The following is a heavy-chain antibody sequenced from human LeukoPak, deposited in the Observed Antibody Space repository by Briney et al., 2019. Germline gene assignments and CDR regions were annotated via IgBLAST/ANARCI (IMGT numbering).Heavy chain of an antibody. V-gene: IGHV4-59*06. D-gene: IGHD1-26*01. CDR2: TSYSEGT. CDR1: GVSFSIYY. Sequence: PSETLSLTCTVSGVSFSIYYWNWIRQHPGKGLEWIGFTSYSEGTYYNPSLMSRITISVDRSQNQFSLKMRDVTAADMAVYFCATADWDTFYFDSWGQGALVAVSS. CDR3: ATADWDTFYFDS. J-gene: IGHJ4*02.